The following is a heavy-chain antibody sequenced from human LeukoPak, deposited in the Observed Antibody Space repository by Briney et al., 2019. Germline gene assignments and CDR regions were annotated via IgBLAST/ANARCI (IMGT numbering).Heavy chain of an antibody. CDR3: ARPIYNSGGGLWGMDV. J-gene: IGHJ6*02. V-gene: IGHV3-7*01. CDR1: GFTFNRYW. CDR2: IKQDGSEK. Sequence: GGSLRLSCAASGFTFNRYWMSWVRQAPGKGLEWVANIKQDGSEKYYVDSVKGRFTISRDDAKSSLYLQMNSLRAEDTAVYHCARPIYNSGGGLWGMDVWGQGTTVTVSS. D-gene: IGHD5-12*01.